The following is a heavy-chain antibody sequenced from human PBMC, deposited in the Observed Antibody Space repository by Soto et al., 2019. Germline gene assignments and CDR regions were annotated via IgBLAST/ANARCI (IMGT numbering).Heavy chain of an antibody. CDR2: IYYSGST. D-gene: IGHD6-13*01. V-gene: IGHV4-39*01. CDR3: ARHDRAYSSSWYNYYGMDV. CDR1: GGSISSSSYY. J-gene: IGHJ6*02. Sequence: QLQLQESGPGLVKPSETLSLTCTVSGGSISSSSYYWGWIRQPPGKGLEWIGSIYYSGSTYYNPSPKCQVTISVDTSKNPSARKLSPVTAADTAVYYCARHDRAYSSSWYNYYGMDVWGQGTTVTVSS.